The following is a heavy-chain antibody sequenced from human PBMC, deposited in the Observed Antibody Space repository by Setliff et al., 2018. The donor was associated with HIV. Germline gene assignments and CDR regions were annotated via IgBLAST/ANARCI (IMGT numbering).Heavy chain of an antibody. CDR1: TFSSFW. CDR3: ARYVSDWFYIDS. D-gene: IGHD3-9*01. Sequence: TFSSFWMSWVRQPPGKGLEWIGSIYYSGSTYYNPSLKSRVTMSVDTSKNQFSLKLSSVTAADTAVYYCARYVSDWFYIDSWGQGTLVTVSS. J-gene: IGHJ4*02. CDR2: IYYSGST. V-gene: IGHV4-39*07.